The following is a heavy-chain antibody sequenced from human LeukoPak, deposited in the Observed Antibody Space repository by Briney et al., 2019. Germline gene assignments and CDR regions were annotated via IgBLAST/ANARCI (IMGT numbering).Heavy chain of an antibody. J-gene: IGHJ4*02. CDR1: GGSISSYY. CDR2: IYYSGST. Sequence: PSETLSLTCTVSGGSISSYYWSWIRQPPGKGLEWIGYIYYSGSTNYNPSLKSRVTISVDTSKNQFSLKLSSVTAADTAVYYCAREGGSSSKFDYWGQGTLVTVSS. V-gene: IGHV4-59*12. D-gene: IGHD6-6*01. CDR3: AREGGSSSKFDY.